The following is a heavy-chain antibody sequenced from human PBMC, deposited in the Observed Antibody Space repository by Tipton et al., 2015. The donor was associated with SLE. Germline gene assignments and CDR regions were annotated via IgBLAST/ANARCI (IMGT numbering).Heavy chain of an antibody. Sequence: TLSLTCAVYGESFSGYYWSWIRQPPGKGLEWIGEINHSGSTNYNPSLKSRVTISVDTSKNQFSLKLSSVTAADTAIYYCTRHMGRDYDGNGAFDIWGQGTLVTVSS. D-gene: IGHD4-23*01. J-gene: IGHJ3*02. CDR1: GESFSGYY. V-gene: IGHV4-34*01. CDR2: INHSGST. CDR3: TRHMGRDYDGNGAFDI.